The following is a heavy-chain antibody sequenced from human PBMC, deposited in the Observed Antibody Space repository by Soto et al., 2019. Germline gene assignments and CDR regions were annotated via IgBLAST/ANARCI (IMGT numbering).Heavy chain of an antibody. CDR2: IYWDDEK. D-gene: IGHD3-10*01. J-gene: IGHJ4*02. V-gene: IGHV2-5*02. CDR3: AHRAYFDSGKQFDY. Sequence: QITLKESGPTLVKPTQTLTLTCTFSGFSLSTSGVGVGWIRQPPGKALEWLAIIYWDDEKRYSPSLKTRLTATKYTSKNRVVLTMTNVDPVDTATYYCAHRAYFDSGKQFDYWGQRTLVSVSS. CDR1: GFSLSTSGVG.